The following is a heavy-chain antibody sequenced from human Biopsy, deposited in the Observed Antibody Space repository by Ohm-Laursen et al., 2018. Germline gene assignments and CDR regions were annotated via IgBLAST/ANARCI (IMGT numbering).Heavy chain of an antibody. D-gene: IGHD3-16*01. CDR1: GYAVNDYF. Sequence: ASSVKVSCKGSGYAVNDYFLHWLRQAPGQGPEWMGWISPNSGGTNYAQKFQGGVTMTTDTSTSTVYLELRRLISDDTAVYYCARDIMNRIAGLVARSDVFDVWGQGTLVTVSS. CDR3: ARDIMNRIAGLVARSDVFDV. CDR2: ISPNSGGT. J-gene: IGHJ3*01. V-gene: IGHV1-2*02.